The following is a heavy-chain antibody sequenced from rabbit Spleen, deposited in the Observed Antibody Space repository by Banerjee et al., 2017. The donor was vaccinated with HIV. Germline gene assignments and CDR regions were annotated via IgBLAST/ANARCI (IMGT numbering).Heavy chain of an antibody. Sequence: QEQLEESGGGLVKPEGSLTLTCKASGFSFSDRDVMCWVRQAPGKGLEWIACINTATGKPVYASWAKGRFTISRTSSTTVALQMTSLTAADTATYFCARETSSGWGVVSYYFNLWGPGTLVTVS. D-gene: IGHD4-1*01. CDR2: INTATGKP. CDR1: GFSFSDRDV. CDR3: ARETSSGWGVVSYYFNL. J-gene: IGHJ4*01. V-gene: IGHV1S45*01.